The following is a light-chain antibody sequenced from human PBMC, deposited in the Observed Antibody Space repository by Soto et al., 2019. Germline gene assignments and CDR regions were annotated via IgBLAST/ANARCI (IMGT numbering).Light chain of an antibody. Sequence: QSALTQPASVSGSPGQSITISCTGTGSDVGGYDYVSWYQQHPSRGPKLVIYEVNNRPSGVSNRFSGSKSGNTASLTVSGLQAEDEADYYCSSYTSSKTLVFGGGTKVTVL. V-gene: IGLV2-14*01. CDR3: SSYTSSKTLV. CDR2: EVN. J-gene: IGLJ2*01. CDR1: GSDVGGYDY.